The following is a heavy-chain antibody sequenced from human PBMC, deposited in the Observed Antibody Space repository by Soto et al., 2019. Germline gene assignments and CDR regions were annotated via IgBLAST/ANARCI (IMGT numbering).Heavy chain of an antibody. Sequence: SETLSLTCTVSGDSICSSTYFWCCVRQPPGKRLEWIGSIYYHGSTYSNPSLKSRVTISVDTSNNQLSLKLRSVTAADTVVYYCARHDAFSSGWIFDYWGHGTLVTVSS. CDR1: GDSICSSTYF. V-gene: IGHV4-39*01. CDR3: ARHDAFSSGWIFDY. CDR2: IYYHGST. D-gene: IGHD6-19*01. J-gene: IGHJ4*01.